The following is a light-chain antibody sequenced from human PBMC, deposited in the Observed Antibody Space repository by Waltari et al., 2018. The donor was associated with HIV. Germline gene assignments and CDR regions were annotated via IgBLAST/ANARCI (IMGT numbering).Light chain of an antibody. CDR3: TSYITGGNIL. J-gene: IGLJ2*01. CDR2: AAN. CDR1: SSELGTYNY. V-gene: IGLV2-14*01. Sequence: QSALTQPASVSGSLGQSVTISCIGSSSELGTYNYVSWYQHHPDKSHKLVISAANSRPSVVAVRFSGSKSGNTASLTISWLQADDEGDYYCTSYITGGNILFGGGTKVTVL.